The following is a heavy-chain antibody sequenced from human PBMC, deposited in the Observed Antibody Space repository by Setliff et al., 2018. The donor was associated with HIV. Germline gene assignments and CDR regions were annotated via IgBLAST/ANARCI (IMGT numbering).Heavy chain of an antibody. CDR2: MNSDGSTI. CDR3: ATEGESASYYFED. J-gene: IGHJ4*02. CDR1: GFTFSSYW. V-gene: IGHV3-74*01. D-gene: IGHD3-10*01. Sequence: GGSLRLSCEASGFTFSSYWMHWVRQAPGKGLVWVSRMNSDGSTINYADSVKGRFTISRDNAKNTLHLQMNSLRVDDTAIYYCATEGESASYYFEDWGQGTQVTVS.